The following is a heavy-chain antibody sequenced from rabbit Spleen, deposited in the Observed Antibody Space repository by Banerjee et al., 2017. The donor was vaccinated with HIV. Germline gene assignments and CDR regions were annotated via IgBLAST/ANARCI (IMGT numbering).Heavy chain of an antibody. CDR3: ARDLVGVIGWNFYL. J-gene: IGHJ4*01. D-gene: IGHD1-1*01. Sequence: QEQLVESGGGLVQPEGSLTLTCKASGFDFSSNTMCWVRQAPGKGLEWIACINASTGKPVYATWASGRFTISRTSSTTVTLRMTSLTAADRATYFCARDLVGVIGWNFYLWGPGTLVTVS. CDR2: INASTGKP. CDR1: GFDFSSNT. V-gene: IGHV1S45*01.